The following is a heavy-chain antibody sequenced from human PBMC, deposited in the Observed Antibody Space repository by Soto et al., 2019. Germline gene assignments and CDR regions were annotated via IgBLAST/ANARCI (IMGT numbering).Heavy chain of an antibody. V-gene: IGHV3-48*01. J-gene: IGHJ3*01. CDR1: GFTFSSYS. CDR3: ARLGFDAFDF. CDR2: ISSSSSTT. Sequence: GGSLRLSCAASGFTFSSYSMNWVRQAPGKGLEWISYISSSSSTTYYTDSVKGRFTFSRDNSKNTVHLQMNSLRAEDTAVYYCARLGFDAFDFWGQGTMVTVSS. D-gene: IGHD7-27*01.